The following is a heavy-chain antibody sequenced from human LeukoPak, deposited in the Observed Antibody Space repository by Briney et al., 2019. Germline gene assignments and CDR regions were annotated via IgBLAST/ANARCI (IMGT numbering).Heavy chain of an antibody. D-gene: IGHD6-13*01. CDR3: ARGEQQLVPHYLI. CDR2: ISGSGGST. CDR1: GFTFSSYA. Sequence: GGSLRLSCAASGFTFSSYAMSWVRQAPGKGLEWGSAISGSGGSTYYADSVKGRFTISRDNSKNTLYLQMNSLRAEDTAVYYCARGEQQLVPHYLIWGQGISVTVSS. J-gene: IGHJ4*02. V-gene: IGHV3-23*01.